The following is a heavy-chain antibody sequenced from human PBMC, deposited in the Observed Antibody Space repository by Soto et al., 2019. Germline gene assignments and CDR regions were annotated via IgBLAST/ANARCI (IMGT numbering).Heavy chain of an antibody. Sequence: EVQLVESGGGLVQPGGSLRLSCAASGFTFSSYSMNWVRQAPGKGLEWVSYISSSSSTIYYADSVKGRFTISRDNAKNSLYPQMNSLRDEDTAVYYCARDLPTGSGSYSAFDYWGQGTLATVSS. CDR2: ISSSSSTI. V-gene: IGHV3-48*02. J-gene: IGHJ4*02. D-gene: IGHD3-10*01. CDR1: GFTFSSYS. CDR3: ARDLPTGSGSYSAFDY.